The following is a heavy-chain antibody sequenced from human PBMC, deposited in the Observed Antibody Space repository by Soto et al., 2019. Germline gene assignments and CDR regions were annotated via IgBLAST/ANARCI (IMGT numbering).Heavy chain of an antibody. J-gene: IGHJ4*02. CDR3: AREIKGGWYGVDY. V-gene: IGHV3-13*01. Sequence: EVQLVESGGGLVQPGGSLRLSCAASGFTFSSYDMHCVRQATGKGLEWVSAIGTAGDTYYPGSVKGRFTISRENAKNSLYLQMNSLRAEDTAVYYCAREIKGGWYGVDYWGQGTLVTVSS. D-gene: IGHD6-19*01. CDR2: IGTAGDT. CDR1: GFTFSSYD.